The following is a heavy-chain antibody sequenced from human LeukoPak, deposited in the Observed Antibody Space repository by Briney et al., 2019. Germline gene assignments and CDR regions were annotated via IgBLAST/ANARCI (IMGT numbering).Heavy chain of an antibody. CDR2: IRSSSDYI. D-gene: IGHD5-18*01. CDR1: GFTFSTYS. V-gene: IGHV3-21*01. CDR3: TRSTPGYSQGDDY. J-gene: IGHJ4*02. Sequence: GGSLRLSCTASGFTFSTYSMNWVRQAPGKGLEWVSSIRSSSDYIFYADSVKGRFTISRDNAKNSLYLQMNSLRDEDTAVYYCTRSTPGYSQGDDYWGQGTLVTVSS.